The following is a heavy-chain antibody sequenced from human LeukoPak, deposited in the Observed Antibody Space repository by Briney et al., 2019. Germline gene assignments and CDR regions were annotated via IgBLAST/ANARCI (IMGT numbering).Heavy chain of an antibody. Sequence: GGSLRLSCAASGFTFSSYSMNWVRQAPRQGLEWVSYISSSSSTIYYAHSVKRRLTISRDNAKNSLYLQMHSLRAEDTAVYYCARSAARGFYYYYYMDVWGKGTTVTVSS. CDR3: ARSAARGFYYYYYMDV. V-gene: IGHV3-48*01. J-gene: IGHJ6*03. CDR2: ISSSSSTI. D-gene: IGHD2-2*01. CDR1: GFTFSSYS.